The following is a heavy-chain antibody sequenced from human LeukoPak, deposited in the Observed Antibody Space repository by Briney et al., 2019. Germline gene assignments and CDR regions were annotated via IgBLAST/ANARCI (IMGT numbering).Heavy chain of an antibody. CDR3: AREGPSNAFDV. CDR2: ISSTSLYI. J-gene: IGHJ3*01. CDR1: GFTFSPYS. V-gene: IGHV3-21*01. Sequence: GGSLRLSCAASGFTFSPYSINWVRQAPGKGPEWVSCISSTSLYIFYADSVRGRFTISRDNAKNSLYLQMNSLSTEDTAMYYCAREGPSNAFDVWGQGTMVTASS.